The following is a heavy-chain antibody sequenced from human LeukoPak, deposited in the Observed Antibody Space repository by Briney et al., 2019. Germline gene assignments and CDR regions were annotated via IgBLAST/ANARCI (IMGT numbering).Heavy chain of an antibody. CDR3: AVRVTTVTTLDY. V-gene: IGHV2-5*01. J-gene: IGHJ4*02. CDR1: GFSLSTSGVG. Sequence: SGPTLVKPTQTLTLTCTFSGFSLSTSGVGVGWIRQPPGKALEWLALIYWNDDKTYSPSLKSRLTITKDTSKNQVVLTMTNMDPVDTATYYCAVRVTTVTTLDYWGQGTLVTVSS. D-gene: IGHD4-17*01. CDR2: IYWNDDK.